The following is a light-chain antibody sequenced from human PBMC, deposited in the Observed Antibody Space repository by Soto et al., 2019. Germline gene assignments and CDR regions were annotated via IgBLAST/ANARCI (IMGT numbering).Light chain of an antibody. CDR1: QSVSRNY. CDR2: GAS. J-gene: IGKJ4*01. Sequence: EIVLTQSPGTLSLSPGERATLSCRASQSVSRNYLAWYQQKPGQAPRLIIYGASTRATGISDRFSGSGSGTDFTLTISRLEPEDFAVYYCQQYGSSPRALTFGGGTKVEIK. CDR3: QQYGSSPRALT. V-gene: IGKV3-20*01.